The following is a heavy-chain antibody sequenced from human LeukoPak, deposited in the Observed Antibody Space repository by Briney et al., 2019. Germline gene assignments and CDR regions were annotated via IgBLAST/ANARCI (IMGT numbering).Heavy chain of an antibody. CDR2: INPNSGGT. J-gene: IGHJ4*02. CDR1: GGTFSSYA. Sequence: ASVKVSCKASGGTFSSYAISWVRQAPGQGLEWMGRINPNSGGTNYAQKFQGRVTMTRDTSISTAYMELSRLRSDDTAVYYCAYSSYSSSSYFDYWGQGTLVTVSS. CDR3: AYSSYSSSSYFDY. V-gene: IGHV1-2*06. D-gene: IGHD6-6*01.